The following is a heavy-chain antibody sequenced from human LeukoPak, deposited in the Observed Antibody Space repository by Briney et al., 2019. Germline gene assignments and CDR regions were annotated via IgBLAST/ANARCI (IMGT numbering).Heavy chain of an antibody. CDR2: IYATGST. CDR3: ARGITAIDV. D-gene: IGHD3-16*01. V-gene: IGHV4-4*07. Sequence: KSSETLSLTCTVSGGSITGYYWCWIRQPAGKGLEWIGLIYATGSTNYNPSLKSRVTMSVDTSKSQFSLRLSSVTAADTAVYYCARGITAIDVWGKGTTVTVSS. CDR1: GGSITGYY. J-gene: IGHJ6*03.